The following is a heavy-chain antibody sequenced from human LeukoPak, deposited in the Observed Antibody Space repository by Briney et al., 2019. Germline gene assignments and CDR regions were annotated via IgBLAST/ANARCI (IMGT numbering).Heavy chain of an antibody. J-gene: IGHJ4*02. D-gene: IGHD3-10*01. CDR1: GGSFSGYY. CDR2: INHSGST. V-gene: IGHV4-34*01. Sequence: SETLSLTCAVYGGSFSGYYWSWIRQPPGKGLEWIGEINHSGSTNYNPSLKSRVTISVDTSKNQFSLKLSPVTAADTAVYYCARRDYGSGSHDYWGQGTMVTVSS. CDR3: ARRDYGSGSHDY.